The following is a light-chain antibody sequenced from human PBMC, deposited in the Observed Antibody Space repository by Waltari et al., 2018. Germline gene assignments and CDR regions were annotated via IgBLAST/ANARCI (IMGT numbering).Light chain of an antibody. V-gene: IGLV4-69*01. CDR2: LNSDGSH. Sequence: QLVLTQSPSASASLGASVKLTCTLSSGHSSYAIAWHQQQPEKGPRYLMKLNSDGSHSKGDGIPDRFSGSSSGAERYLTISSLQSEDEADYYCQTWGPNWVFGGGTKLTVL. CDR1: SGHSSYA. J-gene: IGLJ3*02. CDR3: QTWGPNWV.